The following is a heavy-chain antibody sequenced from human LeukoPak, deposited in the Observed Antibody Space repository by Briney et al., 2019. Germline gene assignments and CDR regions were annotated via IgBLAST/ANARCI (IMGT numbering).Heavy chain of an antibody. CDR1: GGTFSSYA. CDR2: IIPIFGTA. D-gene: IGHD3-22*01. V-gene: IGHV1-69*13. CDR3: ARRTYYDSSGYPFPFDY. Sequence: ASVTVSCTASGGTFSSYAISWVRQAPGQGLEWMGGIIPIFGTANYAQKFQGRVTITADESTSTAYMELSSLRSEDTAVYYCARRTYYDSSGYPFPFDYWGQGTLVTVSS. J-gene: IGHJ4*02.